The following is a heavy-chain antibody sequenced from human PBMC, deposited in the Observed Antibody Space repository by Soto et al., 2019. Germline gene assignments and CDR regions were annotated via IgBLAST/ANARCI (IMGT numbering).Heavy chain of an antibody. V-gene: IGHV3-15*01. CDR3: TTGITIFGVAGVDY. Sequence: WGSLRLSCAASGFTFSNARMSWVRQAPGKGLEWVGRIKSKTDGGTTDYAAPVKGRFTISRDDSKNTLYLQMNSLKTEDTAVYYCTTGITIFGVAGVDYWGQGPLVTVSS. J-gene: IGHJ4*02. CDR2: IKSKTDGGTT. CDR1: GFTFSNAR. D-gene: IGHD3-3*01.